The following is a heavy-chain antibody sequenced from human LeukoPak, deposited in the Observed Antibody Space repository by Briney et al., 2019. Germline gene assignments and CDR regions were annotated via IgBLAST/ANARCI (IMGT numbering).Heavy chain of an antibody. J-gene: IGHJ5*02. CDR1: GYSFTNYW. V-gene: IGHV5-51*01. CDR2: IYPGDSDT. Sequence: GESLKISCKGSGYSFTNYWIGWVRQMPGKGLEWMGIIYPGDSDTRYSPSFRGQVTISADKSISTAYLQWSSLKASDTAMYYCARRVAMVTNGGDWFDPWGQGTLVTVSS. D-gene: IGHD5-18*01. CDR3: ARRVAMVTNGGDWFDP.